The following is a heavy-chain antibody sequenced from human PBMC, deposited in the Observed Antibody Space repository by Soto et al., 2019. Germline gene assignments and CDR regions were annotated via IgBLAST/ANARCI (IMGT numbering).Heavy chain of an antibody. CDR2: ISGSGGST. J-gene: IGHJ3*02. V-gene: IGHV3-23*01. CDR1: GFTFSSYA. CDR3: AKADSGYYYDRHAAGAFDI. Sequence: GGSLRLSCAASGFTFSSYAMSWVRQAPGKGLEWVSAISGSGGSTYYADSVKGRFTISRDNSKNTLYLQMNSLRAEDTAVYYCAKADSGYYYDRHAAGAFDIWGQGTMVTVSS. D-gene: IGHD3-22*01.